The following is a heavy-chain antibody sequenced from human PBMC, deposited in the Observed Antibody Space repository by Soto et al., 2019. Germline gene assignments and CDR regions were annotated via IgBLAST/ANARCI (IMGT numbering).Heavy chain of an antibody. D-gene: IGHD3-3*01. CDR3: ARGYLNYDFWSGYSYAYYFDY. J-gene: IGHJ4*02. V-gene: IGHV1-69*13. CDR1: GGTFSSYS. CDR2: IIPIFGTA. Sequence: GASVKVSCKASGGTFSSYSISWVRHAPGQGLEWMGGIIPIFGTANYAQKFQGRVTITADESTSTAYMELSSLRSEDTAVYYCARGYLNYDFWSGYSYAYYFDYWGQGTLVTVSS.